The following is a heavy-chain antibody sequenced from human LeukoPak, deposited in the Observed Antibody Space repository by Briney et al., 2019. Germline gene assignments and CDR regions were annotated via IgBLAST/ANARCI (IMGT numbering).Heavy chain of an antibody. Sequence: ASVKVSCKASGYTFTSYDINWVRQATGQGREWMGWMNPNSGNTGYAQKFQGRVTMTRNTSISTAYMELSSLRSEDTAVYYCARGYSSSWYELYSYPNWFDPWGQGTLVTVSS. J-gene: IGHJ5*02. CDR2: MNPNSGNT. CDR1: GYTFTSYD. D-gene: IGHD6-13*01. V-gene: IGHV1-8*01. CDR3: ARGYSSSWYELYSYPNWFDP.